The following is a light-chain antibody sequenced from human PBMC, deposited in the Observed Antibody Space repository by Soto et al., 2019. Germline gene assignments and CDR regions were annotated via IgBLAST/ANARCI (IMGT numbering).Light chain of an antibody. CDR1: QSVLYSSNNKNY. CDR3: QQYYSTPRT. CDR2: WAS. Sequence: DIVMTQSPDSLAVSLGERATINCKSSQSVLYSSNNKNYLAWYQQKPGQPPKLLIYWASTRESGVPDRFSGSWLGTDFTLPISSLQAEDVAVYYCQQYYSTPRTFGQGTKVEIK. J-gene: IGKJ1*01. V-gene: IGKV4-1*01.